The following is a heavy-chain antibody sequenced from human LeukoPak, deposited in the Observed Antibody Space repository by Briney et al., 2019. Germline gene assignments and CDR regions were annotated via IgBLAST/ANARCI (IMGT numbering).Heavy chain of an antibody. Sequence: GGSLRLSCAASGFTFSSYAMSWVRQAPGKGLEWVSAISGSGGSTYYADSAKGRFTISRENSKNTLYLQMNSLRAEETAVYYCAKGAHVARWSGYDYLGDFDYWGQGTLVTGSS. CDR1: GFTFSSYA. J-gene: IGHJ4*02. CDR3: AKGAHVARWSGYDYLGDFDY. CDR2: ISGSGGST. D-gene: IGHD5-12*01. V-gene: IGHV3-23*01.